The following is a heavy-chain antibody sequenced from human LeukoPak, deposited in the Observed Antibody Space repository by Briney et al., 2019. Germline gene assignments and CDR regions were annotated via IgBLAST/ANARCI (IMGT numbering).Heavy chain of an antibody. V-gene: IGHV1-69*13. Sequence: ASVKVSCKAFGGTFSSYAISWVRQAPGQGLEWMGGIIPIFGTANYAQKFQGRVTITADESTSTAYMELSSLRSEDTAVYYCARGGAGWPTYYFDYWGQGTLVTVSS. D-gene: IGHD3-16*01. CDR3: ARGGAGWPTYYFDY. CDR2: IIPIFGTA. CDR1: GGTFSSYA. J-gene: IGHJ4*02.